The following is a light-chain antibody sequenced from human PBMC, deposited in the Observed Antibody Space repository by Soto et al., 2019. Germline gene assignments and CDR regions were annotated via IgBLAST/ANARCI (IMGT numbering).Light chain of an antibody. V-gene: IGKV3-15*01. CDR2: GAS. Sequence: IAMTQRQVTLPASPLARATTSFRASQSVSSNLAWYQQKPGPAPRLLIYGASPRATGIPARFSGSGSGTEFTLTISSLQSEDFAVYYCQQYNTWPLFGGGTKVDIK. CDR3: QQYNTWPL. J-gene: IGKJ4*01. CDR1: QSVSSN.